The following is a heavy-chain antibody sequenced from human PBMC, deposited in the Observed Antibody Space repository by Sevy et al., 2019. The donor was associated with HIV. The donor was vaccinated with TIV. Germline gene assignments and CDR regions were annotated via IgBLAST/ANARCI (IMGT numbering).Heavy chain of an antibody. CDR3: ERDYCSGGSCYWDY. J-gene: IGHJ4*02. Sequence: SETLSLTCTVSGGSISSYYWSWIRQPPGKGLEWFVYIYYSRSTNYNPSLKSRVTISVDTSKNQFSLKLNSVTAADTAVYYYERDYCSGGSCYWDYWGQGTLVTVSS. CDR1: GGSISSYY. V-gene: IGHV4-59*01. CDR2: IYYSRST. D-gene: IGHD2-15*01.